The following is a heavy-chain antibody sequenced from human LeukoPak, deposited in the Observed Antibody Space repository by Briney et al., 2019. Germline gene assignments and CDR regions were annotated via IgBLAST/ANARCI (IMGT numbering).Heavy chain of an antibody. V-gene: IGHV4-34*01. D-gene: IGHD5-18*01. CDR2: INHSGST. CDR3: ARGRSLDTAMVTSDY. Sequence: PSETLSLTCAVYGGSFSGYYWSWIRQPPGKGLGWIGEINHSGSTNYNPSLKSRVTISVDTSKNQFSLKLSSVTAADTAVYYCARGRSLDTAMVTSDYWGQGTLVTVSS. CDR1: GGSFSGYY. J-gene: IGHJ4*02.